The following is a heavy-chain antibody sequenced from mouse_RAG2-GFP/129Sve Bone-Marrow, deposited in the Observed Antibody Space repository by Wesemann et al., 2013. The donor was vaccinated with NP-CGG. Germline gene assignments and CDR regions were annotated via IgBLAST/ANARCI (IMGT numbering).Heavy chain of an antibody. J-gene: IGHJ1*01. Sequence: EVQLQQSGAELVKPGASVKLSCTASGFNIKDTYMHWVKQRPEQGLEWIGRIDPANGNTKYDPKFQGKATITADTSSNTAYLQLSSLTSEDTAVYYCASDGYSYWYFDVWGAGTTVTVSS. D-gene: IGHD2-3*01. V-gene: IGHV14-3*02. CDR3: ASDGYSYWYFDV. CDR1: GFNIKDTY. CDR2: IDPANGNT.